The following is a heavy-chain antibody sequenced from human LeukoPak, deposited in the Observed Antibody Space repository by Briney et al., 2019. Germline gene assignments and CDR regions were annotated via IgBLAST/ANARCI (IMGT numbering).Heavy chain of an antibody. D-gene: IGHD4/OR15-4a*01. J-gene: IGHJ4*02. CDR1: GFTVSSNS. CDR2: IYSDNT. CDR3: ARRAGAYSHPYDY. Sequence: GGSLTLSCTVSGFTVSSNSMSWVRQAPGKGLEWVSFIYSDNTHYSYSVKGRFTISKDNSKNNLYLQMNSLRAEDTAVYYCARRAGAYSHPYDYWGQGTLVTVSS. V-gene: IGHV3-53*01.